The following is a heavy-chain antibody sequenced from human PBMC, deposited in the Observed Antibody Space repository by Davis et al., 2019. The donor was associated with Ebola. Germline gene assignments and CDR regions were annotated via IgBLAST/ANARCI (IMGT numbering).Heavy chain of an antibody. V-gene: IGHV3-23*01. D-gene: IGHD6-13*01. CDR1: GFTFSSYA. Sequence: GGSLRLSCAASGFTFSSYAMSWVRQAPGKGLEWVSAISGSGGSTYYADSVKGRFTISRDNSKNTLYLQMNSLRAEDTAVYYCAILIQRIAAAGTFLDYWGQGTLVTVSS. CDR3: AILIQRIAAAGTFLDY. CDR2: ISGSGGST. J-gene: IGHJ4*02.